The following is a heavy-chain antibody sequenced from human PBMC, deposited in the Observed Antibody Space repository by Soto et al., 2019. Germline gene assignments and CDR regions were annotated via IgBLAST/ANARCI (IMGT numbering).Heavy chain of an antibody. CDR2: IYYSGNT. J-gene: IGHJ4*02. CDR3: AREGGESSDGLYYFDS. V-gene: IGHV4-30-4*01. Sequence: SETLSLTCTVSGGSTSSDNYWSWIRQPPGKGLEWIGHIYYSGNTDYNPSLKSRLAISIDTSKNQFSLKLSSVTAADTAVYFCAREGGESSDGLYYFDSWGKGSLVT. D-gene: IGHD3-16*01. CDR1: GGSTSSDNY.